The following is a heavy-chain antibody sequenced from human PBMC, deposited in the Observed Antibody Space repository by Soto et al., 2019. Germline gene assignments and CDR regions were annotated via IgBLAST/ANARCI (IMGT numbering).Heavy chain of an antibody. J-gene: IGHJ4*02. CDR2: ISAYNGNT. D-gene: IGHD3-10*01. CDR1: GYTFNRYG. V-gene: IGHV1-18*01. Sequence: QVQLVQSGAEVKKPGASVKVSCKASGYTFNRYGISWVRQAPGQGLEWMGWISAYNGNTNYAHKLQGRVTMTTDTSTSTGYMEVRRLRSEDTAVYYCAGEGYYGSGSADYWGPGTLVTVSS. CDR3: AGEGYYGSGSADY.